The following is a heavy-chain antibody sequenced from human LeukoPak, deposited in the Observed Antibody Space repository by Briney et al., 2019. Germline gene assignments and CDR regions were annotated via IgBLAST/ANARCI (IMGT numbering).Heavy chain of an antibody. CDR2: INHNGDT. Sequence: SETLSLTCAVYGGSFSTHYGTWIRQSPGKGLEWIGEINHNGDTNYSPSLKSRVTISVDTSKNQFSLRLHSVTAADTAVYYCVAWNSVLTGYSFWGQGTLVTVSS. D-gene: IGHD3-9*01. CDR1: GGSFSTHY. CDR3: VAWNSVLTGYSF. J-gene: IGHJ4*02. V-gene: IGHV4-34*01.